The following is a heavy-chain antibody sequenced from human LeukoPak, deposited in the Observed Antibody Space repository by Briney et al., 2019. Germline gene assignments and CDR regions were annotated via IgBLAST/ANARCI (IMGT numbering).Heavy chain of an antibody. D-gene: IGHD3-22*01. CDR2: ISSSGSTI. V-gene: IGHV3-48*03. J-gene: IGHJ3*02. CDR3: ARDRDPGYNDSSGYRRVNAFDI. CDR1: GFTFSSYE. Sequence: GGSLRLSCAASGFTFSSYEMNWVRQAPGKGLEWVSYISSSGSTIYYADSVKGRFTISRDNAKNSLYLQMNSLRAEDTAVYYRARDRDPGYNDSSGYRRVNAFDIWGQGTMVTVSS.